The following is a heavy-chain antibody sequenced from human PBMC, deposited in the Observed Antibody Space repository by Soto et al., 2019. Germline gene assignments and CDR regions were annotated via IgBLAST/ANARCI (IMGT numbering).Heavy chain of an antibody. CDR1: GDSINSVCYY. V-gene: IGHV4-39*01. J-gene: IGHJ4*02. Sequence: SETLCLTWTVSGDSINSVCYYWAWIRQPPGKGLEWIGSMYYSGSTDYNPSLKSRVTISVDTSRIHFSLKLISVTAADTAVYYCARQPYDTSDYFDYWGQGTLVTV. CDR3: ARQPYDTSDYFDY. D-gene: IGHD3-22*01. CDR2: MYYSGST.